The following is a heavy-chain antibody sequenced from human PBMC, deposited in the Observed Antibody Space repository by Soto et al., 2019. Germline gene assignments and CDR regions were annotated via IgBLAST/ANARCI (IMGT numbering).Heavy chain of an antibody. D-gene: IGHD3-10*01. CDR2: IYHSGNT. J-gene: IGHJ4*02. CDR3: AGRWGEGRVDY. CDR1: GGSISSSNW. Sequence: QVQLQESGPGLVKPSGTLSLTCAVSGGSISSSNWWSWVRQPPGKGLEWIGEIYHSGNTNYNPSPKSRVTMAVDKSRTQFSRKLCSVTAADTAVYYCAGRWGEGRVDYWGQGTLVTVSS. V-gene: IGHV4-4*02.